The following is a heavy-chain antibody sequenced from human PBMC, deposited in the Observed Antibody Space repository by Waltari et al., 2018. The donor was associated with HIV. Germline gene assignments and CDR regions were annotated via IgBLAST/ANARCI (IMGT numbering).Heavy chain of an antibody. CDR2: IYWNDDK. D-gene: IGHD6-19*01. CDR1: GFSLSTSGVG. J-gene: IGHJ5*02. CDR3: AHKGRRASREDSGWYFWFDP. V-gene: IGHV2-5*01. Sequence: QITLKESGPTLVKPTQTLTLTCTFPGFSLSTSGVGVGWIRQPPGQALEWLALIYWNDDKRYSPSLKSRLTITKDTSKNQVVLTMTNMDPVDTATYYCAHKGRRASREDSGWYFWFDPWGQGTLVTVSS.